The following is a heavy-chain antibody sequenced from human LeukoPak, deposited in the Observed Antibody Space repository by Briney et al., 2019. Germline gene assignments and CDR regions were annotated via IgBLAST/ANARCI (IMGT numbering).Heavy chain of an antibody. CDR3: ARETYSSGWFRSQLDP. V-gene: IGHV1-69*13. D-gene: IGHD6-19*01. Sequence: SVKVSCKASGGTFSSYAISWVRQAPGQGLEWMGGIIPIFGTANYAQKFQGRVTITADESTSTAYMELSSLRSEDTAVYYCARETYSSGWFRSQLDPWGQGTLSPSPQ. CDR2: IIPIFGTA. J-gene: IGHJ5*02. CDR1: GGTFSSYA.